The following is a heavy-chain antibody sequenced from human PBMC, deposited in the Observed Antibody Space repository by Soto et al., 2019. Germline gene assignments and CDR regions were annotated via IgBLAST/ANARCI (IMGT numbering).Heavy chain of an antibody. CDR3: ARAFRGRTSTWYDN. J-gene: IGHJ5*02. D-gene: IGHD1-7*01. CDR2: VNHAGSA. Sequence: QVQLQQWGAGLLKPSETLSLTCAVYGGSFSGYYWSWIRQPPGKGLVWIGRVNHAGSATYSPSLNSRVAISVDTSKNQLSLRLSSVTAADTAIYYCARAFRGRTSTWYDNWGQGTLVTVSS. V-gene: IGHV4-34*01. CDR1: GGSFSGYY.